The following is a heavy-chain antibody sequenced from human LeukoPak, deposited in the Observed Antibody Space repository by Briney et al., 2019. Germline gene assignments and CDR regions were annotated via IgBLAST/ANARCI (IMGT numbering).Heavy chain of an antibody. CDR1: GDSISSYY. J-gene: IGHJ4*02. CDR3: ASNQVVVVAATLNY. V-gene: IGHV4-59*08. D-gene: IGHD2-15*01. Sequence: PSETLSLTCTVSGDSISSYYWSWIRQPPGKGLEWIGYIYYSGSTKYNPSLKSRVTISVDTSKNQFSLKLSSVTAADTAVYYCASNQVVVVAATLNYWGQGTLVTVSS. CDR2: IYYSGST.